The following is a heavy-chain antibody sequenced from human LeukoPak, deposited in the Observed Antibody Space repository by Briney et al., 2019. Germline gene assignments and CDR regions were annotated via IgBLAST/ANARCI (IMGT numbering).Heavy chain of an antibody. Sequence: SGTLSLTCAVSGVSFDDYYWAWVRQTPGKGLEWIGEINHSGYTNDSPSLKSRVTLSIDTSRKQFSLNLRSVTVADAGIYYCTRMTTGHDYWGQGTLVTVSS. CDR3: TRMTTGHDY. J-gene: IGHJ4*02. V-gene: IGHV4-34*01. D-gene: IGHD4-17*01. CDR2: INHSGYT. CDR1: GVSFDDYY.